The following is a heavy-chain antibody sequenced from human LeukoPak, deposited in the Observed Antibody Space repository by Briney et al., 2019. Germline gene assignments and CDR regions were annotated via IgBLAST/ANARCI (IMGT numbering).Heavy chain of an antibody. D-gene: IGHD3-16*01. CDR2: IYYSGST. V-gene: IGHV4-59*01. Sequence: PSETLSLTCTVSGGSISSYYLSWIRQPRGKGLEWIGYIYYSGSTNYNPSLKSRVTISVDTSKNQFSLKLSSVTAADTAVYYCARELWDRIGDYFDYWGQGTLVTVSS. CDR3: ARELWDRIGDYFDY. CDR1: GGSISSYY. J-gene: IGHJ4*02.